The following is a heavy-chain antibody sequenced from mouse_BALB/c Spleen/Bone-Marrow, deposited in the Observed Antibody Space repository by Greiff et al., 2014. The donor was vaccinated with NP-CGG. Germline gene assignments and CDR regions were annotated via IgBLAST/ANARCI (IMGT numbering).Heavy chain of an antibody. CDR2: ISNGGIYT. Sequence: VQLKQSXGDLVKPGGSLKLSCAASGLTFSTYGMSWVRQTPDKRLEWVAAISNGGIYTYYPDTVKGRFTISRDNAKNTLYLQMSSLKSEDTAMYYCVRPYDYGTWFAYWGQGTLVTVSA. CDR3: VRPYDYGTWFAY. J-gene: IGHJ3*01. V-gene: IGHV5-6*01. D-gene: IGHD2-4*01. CDR1: GLTFSTYG.